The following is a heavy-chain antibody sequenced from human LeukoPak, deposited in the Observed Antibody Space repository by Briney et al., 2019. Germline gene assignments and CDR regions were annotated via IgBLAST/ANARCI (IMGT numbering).Heavy chain of an antibody. CDR1: GGSISSGDYY. CDR2: IYYSGST. CDR3: AGSRIAAAATTI. V-gene: IGHV4-30-4*08. Sequence: SETLSLTCTVSGGSISSGDYYWSWIRQPPGKGLEWIGYIYYSGSTYYNPSLKSRVTISVDTSKNQFSLKLSSVTAADMAVYYCAGSRIAAAATTIWGQGTMVTVSS. J-gene: IGHJ3*02. D-gene: IGHD6-13*01.